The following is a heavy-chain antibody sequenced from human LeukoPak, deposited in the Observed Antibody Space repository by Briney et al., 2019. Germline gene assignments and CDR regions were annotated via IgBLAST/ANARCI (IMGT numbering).Heavy chain of an antibody. CDR2: IYVGGSA. J-gene: IGHJ4*02. Sequence: GGSLRLSCAASGFTVSNNYMSWVRQTPGKGLEWVSVIYVGGSAYYADSVKGRFTISGDSSKNTLYLQMNSLRAEDTAVYYCARLKIDGTHFDHWGQGTLVTVSS. D-gene: IGHD3-9*01. CDR3: ARLKIDGTHFDH. CDR1: GFTVSNNY. V-gene: IGHV3-53*01.